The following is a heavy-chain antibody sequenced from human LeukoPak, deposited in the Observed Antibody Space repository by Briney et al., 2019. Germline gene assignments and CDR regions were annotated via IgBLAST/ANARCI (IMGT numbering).Heavy chain of an antibody. Sequence: PGGSLRLSCTVSGFTVSSNSMSWVRQAPGKGLEWVSFIYSGGNTHYSDSVKGRFTISRDNSKNTLYLQMNSLRAEDTAVYYCARLSVGANYFDYWGQGTLVTVSS. CDR1: GFTVSSNS. CDR3: ARLSVGANYFDY. CDR2: IYSGGNT. V-gene: IGHV3-53*01. J-gene: IGHJ4*02. D-gene: IGHD1-26*01.